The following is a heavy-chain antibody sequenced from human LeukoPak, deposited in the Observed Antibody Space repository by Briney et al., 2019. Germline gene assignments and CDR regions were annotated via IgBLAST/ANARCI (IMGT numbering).Heavy chain of an antibody. D-gene: IGHD3-10*01. CDR2: INSDGRST. CDR3: ARDADVVFPYYYGSGRDFDY. CDR1: GFTFRSYW. V-gene: IGHV3-74*01. Sequence: PGGSLRLSCGPSGFTFRSYWMHGGPQAPGKGWVGVSRINSDGRSTSYADSVKARIALSRDDAKNTLYLKMNSLSAEDTAVYYCARDADVVFPYYYGSGRDFDYWGQGTLVTVSS. J-gene: IGHJ4*02.